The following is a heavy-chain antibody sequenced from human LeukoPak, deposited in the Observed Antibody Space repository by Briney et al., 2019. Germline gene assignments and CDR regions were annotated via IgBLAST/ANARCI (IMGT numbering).Heavy chain of an antibody. Sequence: PGGSLRLSCAASGFTFSSYAMSWVRQAPGKGLEWVSAISGSGVSTYYADSVKGRFTISRDNSKNTLYLQMNSLRAEDTAVYYCARDGSGGTYPGSYCFDYWGQGTLVTVSS. J-gene: IGHJ4*02. CDR3: ARDGSGGTYPGSYCFDY. CDR1: GFTFSSYA. D-gene: IGHD1-26*01. V-gene: IGHV3-23*01. CDR2: ISGSGVST.